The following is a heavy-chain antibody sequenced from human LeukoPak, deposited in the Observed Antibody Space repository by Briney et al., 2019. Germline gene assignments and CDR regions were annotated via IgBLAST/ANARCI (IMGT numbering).Heavy chain of an antibody. Sequence: PRGSRRLSCAASGFTISSYYMTWVPQAPAKGLEWVSVIYSGGSTYYADSVKGRFTISRDNSKNTVYLQMNSLRAEDTAVFYCARDGTYTDYDPDFDIWGQGTLVAVSS. CDR3: ARDGTYTDYDPDFDI. CDR2: IYSGGST. J-gene: IGHJ3*02. D-gene: IGHD5-12*01. CDR1: GFTISSYY. V-gene: IGHV3-53*01.